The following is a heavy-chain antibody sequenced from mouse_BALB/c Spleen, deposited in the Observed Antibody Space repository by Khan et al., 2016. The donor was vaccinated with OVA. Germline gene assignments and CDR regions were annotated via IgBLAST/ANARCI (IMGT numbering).Heavy chain of an antibody. V-gene: IGHV14-3*02. CDR1: GFNIKDTY. Sequence: EVQLQQSGAELAKPGATVKMSCTASGFNIKDTYMHWLKQWPEQGLEWIGRIDPPNGNTKYDPNFKGKATISADTSSNTAYLQIGSLTSEDAAVYYVTGMTGKWGQGTTLTVSS. J-gene: IGHJ2*01. D-gene: IGHD2-12*01. CDR2: IDPPNGNT. CDR3: TGMTGK.